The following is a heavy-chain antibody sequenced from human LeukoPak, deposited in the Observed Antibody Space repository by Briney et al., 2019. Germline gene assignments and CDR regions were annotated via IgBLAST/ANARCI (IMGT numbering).Heavy chain of an antibody. CDR1: GGTFSSYA. J-gene: IGHJ6*04. D-gene: IGHD3-10*01. Sequence: ASVKVSCKASGGTFSSYAISWVRQAPGQELEWMGGIIPIFGTANYAQKFQGRVTIIADKSTSTAYMELSSLRSEDTAVYCCARDRNPGEINIMDVWGKGTTVTVSS. CDR2: IIPIFGTA. V-gene: IGHV1-69*06. CDR3: ARDRNPGEINIMDV.